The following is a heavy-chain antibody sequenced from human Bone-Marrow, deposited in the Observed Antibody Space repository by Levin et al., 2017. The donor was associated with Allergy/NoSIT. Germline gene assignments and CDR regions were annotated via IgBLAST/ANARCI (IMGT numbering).Heavy chain of an antibody. CDR1: GFTFSGYW. CDR2: INRDGGDG. V-gene: IGHV3-7*02. J-gene: IGHJ4*02. CDR3: ARNGAWSFEF. D-gene: IGHD2-8*01. Sequence: GGSLRLSCASSGFTFSGYWMAWVRQAPGKGLEWVANINRDGGDGYYVDSVKGRFTISRDNARNSLDLQMNSLRVEDTAVYYCARNGAWSFEFWGKGTLVTVSS.